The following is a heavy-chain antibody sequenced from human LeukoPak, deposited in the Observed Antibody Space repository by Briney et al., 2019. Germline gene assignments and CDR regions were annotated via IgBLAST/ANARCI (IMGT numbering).Heavy chain of an antibody. CDR2: IYYSGST. V-gene: IGHV4-39*01. Sequence: PSETLSLTCTVSGGSISSSSYYWGWIRQPPGKGLEWIGSIYYSGSTYYNPSLKSRVTISVDTSKNQFSLKLSSVTAADTAVYYCASLSAAGSEYFQHWGQGTLVTVSS. CDR1: GGSISSSSYY. D-gene: IGHD6-13*01. CDR3: ASLSAAGSEYFQH. J-gene: IGHJ1*01.